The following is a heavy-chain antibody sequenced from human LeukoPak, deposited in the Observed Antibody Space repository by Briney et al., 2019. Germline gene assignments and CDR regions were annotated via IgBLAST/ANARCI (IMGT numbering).Heavy chain of an antibody. V-gene: IGHV1-69*13. J-gene: IGHJ4*02. Sequence: ASVKVSCKASGGTFSSYAISWVRQAPGQGLEWMGGTIPIFGTANYAQKFQGRVTITADESTSTAYMELSSLRSEDTAVYYCARALEQAAGNPGIFDYWGQGTLVTVSS. CDR3: ARALEQAAGNPGIFDY. CDR1: GGTFSSYA. D-gene: IGHD6-13*01. CDR2: TIPIFGTA.